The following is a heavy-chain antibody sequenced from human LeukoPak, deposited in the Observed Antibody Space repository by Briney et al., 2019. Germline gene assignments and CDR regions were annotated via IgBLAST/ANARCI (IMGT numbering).Heavy chain of an antibody. Sequence: QPGGSLRLSCAASGFTFSSYWMSWVRQAPGKGLEWVANIKQDGSEKYYLDSVKGRFTISRDNAKNSLYLQMNSLRAEDTAVYYCARSKGALKTWHYYFDYWGQGTLVTVSS. CDR1: GFTFSSYW. CDR3: ARSKGALKTWHYYFDY. CDR2: IKQDGSEK. J-gene: IGHJ4*02. D-gene: IGHD3-16*01. V-gene: IGHV3-7*01.